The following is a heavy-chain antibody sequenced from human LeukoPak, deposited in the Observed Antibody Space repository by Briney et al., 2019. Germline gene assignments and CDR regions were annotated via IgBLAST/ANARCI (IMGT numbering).Heavy chain of an antibody. J-gene: IGHJ4*02. V-gene: IGHV1-69*05. D-gene: IGHD6-6*01. Sequence: ASVKVSCKASGGTFSSYAISWVRQAPGQGLEWMGGIIPIFGTANYAQKFQGRVTITTDESTSTAYMELSSLRSEDTAVYYCARDASLAARPGGYYFDYWGQGTLVTVSS. CDR1: GGTFSSYA. CDR2: IIPIFGTA. CDR3: ARDASLAARPGGYYFDY.